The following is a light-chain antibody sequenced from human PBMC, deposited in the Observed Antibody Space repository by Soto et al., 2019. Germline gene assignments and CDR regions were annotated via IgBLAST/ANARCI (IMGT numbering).Light chain of an antibody. CDR2: DNN. CDR1: SSNIGNNY. Sequence: QSVLTQPPSVSAAPGQKVTISCSGSSSNIGNNYVSWYQQLPGTAPKLLIYDNNKRPSGIPDRFSGSKSGNTASLTISGLQAEDEADYYCSSYISSSTFVVFGGGTKLTVL. J-gene: IGLJ2*01. V-gene: IGLV1-51*01. CDR3: SSYISSSTFVV.